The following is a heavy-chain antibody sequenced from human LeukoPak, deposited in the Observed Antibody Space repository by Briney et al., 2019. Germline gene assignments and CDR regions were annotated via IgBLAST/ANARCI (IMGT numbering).Heavy chain of an antibody. J-gene: IGHJ4*02. CDR3: ARAAEWEPHNDY. D-gene: IGHD1-26*01. Sequence: ASVKVSCKASGYTFTSYAMHWVRQAPGQRLEWMGWINAGNGNTKYSQKFQGRVTITRDTSASTAYMELSSLRSEDTAVYYCARAAEWEPHNDYWGQGTPVTVSS. V-gene: IGHV1-3*01. CDR2: INAGNGNT. CDR1: GYTFTSYA.